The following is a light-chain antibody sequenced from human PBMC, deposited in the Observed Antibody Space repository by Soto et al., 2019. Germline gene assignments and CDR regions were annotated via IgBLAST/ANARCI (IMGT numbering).Light chain of an antibody. CDR2: EVS. Sequence: QSALTQPASVSGSPGQSITISCTGTSSDVGGYNYVSWYQQHPGKAPKLMIYEVSNRPSGVSNRFSGSKSGNTASLTISGPQAEDEADYYCSSYTSSSTPGVFGGGTKLTVL. CDR1: SSDVGGYNY. V-gene: IGLV2-14*01. CDR3: SSYTSSSTPGV. J-gene: IGLJ3*02.